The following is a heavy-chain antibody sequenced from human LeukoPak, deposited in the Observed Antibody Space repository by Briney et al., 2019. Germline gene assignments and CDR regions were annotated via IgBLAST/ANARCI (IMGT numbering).Heavy chain of an antibody. J-gene: IGHJ3*02. CDR3: ATATLQLGDAFGI. CDR2: IYYSGST. V-gene: IGHV4-59*01. D-gene: IGHD6-13*01. CDR1: GGSISSYY. Sequence: KASETLSLTCTVSGGSISSYYWSWIRQPPGKGLEWIGYIYYSGSTNYNPSLKSRVTISVDTSKDQFSLKLSSVTAADTAVYYCATATLQLGDAFGIWGQGTMVTVSS.